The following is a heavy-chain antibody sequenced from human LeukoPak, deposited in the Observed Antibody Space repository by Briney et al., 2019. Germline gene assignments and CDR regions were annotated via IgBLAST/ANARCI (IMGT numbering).Heavy chain of an antibody. Sequence: GASVKVSCKASGYTFTGYYMHWVRQAPGQGLEWMGWINPNSGGTNYAQKFQGWVTMTRDTSISTAYMELSRLRSDDTAVYYCAKDGGIYDFPFDSWGQGTLVTVSS. CDR1: GYTFTGYY. D-gene: IGHD3-3*01. V-gene: IGHV1-2*04. J-gene: IGHJ5*01. CDR2: INPNSGGT. CDR3: AKDGGIYDFPFDS.